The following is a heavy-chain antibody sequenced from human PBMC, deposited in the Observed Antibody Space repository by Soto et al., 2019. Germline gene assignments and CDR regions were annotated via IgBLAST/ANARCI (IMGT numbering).Heavy chain of an antibody. CDR2: ISNDGNDR. D-gene: IGHD6-19*01. J-gene: IGHJ5*02. V-gene: IGHV3-30*18. Sequence: QVQLVESGGGVVQPGRSLRLSCAASGFSFRTYGMHWVRQAPGKGLEWVAVISNDGNDRYYADSVEGRFTISRDNSKNSLYLQMSSLRAEDTAVYYCAKYVYSSGWYLPCDPWGQGTLVTVSS. CDR3: AKYVYSSGWYLPCDP. CDR1: GFSFRTYG.